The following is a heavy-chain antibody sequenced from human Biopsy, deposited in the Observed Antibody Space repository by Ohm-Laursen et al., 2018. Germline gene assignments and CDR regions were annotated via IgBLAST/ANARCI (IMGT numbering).Heavy chain of an antibody. CDR1: GGSFSGYD. CDR3: ARGPYGDNAGAFDV. J-gene: IGHJ3*01. V-gene: IGHV4-34*01. CDR2: FSHTGTT. Sequence: SETLSLTCAVVGGSFSGYDWTWIRQPPGKGLEWVGEFSHTGTTIYNPSLKSRLTISVDKSKNHFSLRLTSVTAADTATYFCARGPYGDNAGAFDVWGQGTVVTVSS. D-gene: IGHD4/OR15-4a*01.